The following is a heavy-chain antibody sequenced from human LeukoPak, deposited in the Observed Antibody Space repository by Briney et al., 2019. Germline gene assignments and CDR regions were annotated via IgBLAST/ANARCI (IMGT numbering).Heavy chain of an antibody. CDR2: IRYDGSNK. CDR3: AKGDEWLRLNYYYYYGMDV. J-gene: IGHJ6*02. D-gene: IGHD5-12*01. CDR1: GFTFSSYG. V-gene: IGHV3-30*02. Sequence: GGSLRLSCAASGFTFSSYGMHWVRQAPGKGLEWVAFIRYDGSNKYYADSVKGRFTISRDNSKNTLYLQMNSLRAEDTAVYYCAKGDEWLRLNYYYYYGMDVWGQGTTVTVSS.